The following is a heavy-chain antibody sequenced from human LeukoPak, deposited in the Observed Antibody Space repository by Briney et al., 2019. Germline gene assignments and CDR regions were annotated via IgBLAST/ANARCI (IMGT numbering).Heavy chain of an antibody. CDR2: ISAYNGNT. CDR3: ARDAPVYYYGSGSYYNFYYMDV. Sequence: ASVKVSCMASGYTFTSYGISWVRQAPGQGLEWMGWISAYNGNTNYAQKLQGRVTMTTDTSTSTAYMELRSLRSDDTAVYYCARDAPVYYYGSGSYYNFYYMDVWGKGTTVTVSS. D-gene: IGHD3-10*01. J-gene: IGHJ6*03. V-gene: IGHV1-18*01. CDR1: GYTFTSYG.